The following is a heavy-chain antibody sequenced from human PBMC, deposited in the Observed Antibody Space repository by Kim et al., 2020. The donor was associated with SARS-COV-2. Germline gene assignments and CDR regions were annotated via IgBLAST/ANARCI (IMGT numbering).Heavy chain of an antibody. Sequence: GTTNYPPSLKSRVTISVDTSQNQSSLTLSSVTAAGTAVYYCARGEESWGQGTLVTVSS. J-gene: IGHJ4*02. CDR2: GTT. CDR3: ARGEES. V-gene: IGHV4-34*01.